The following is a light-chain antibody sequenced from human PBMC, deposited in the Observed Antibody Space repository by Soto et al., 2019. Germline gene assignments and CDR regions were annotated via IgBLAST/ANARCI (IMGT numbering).Light chain of an antibody. CDR3: QQSYSNPIT. J-gene: IGKJ5*01. V-gene: IGKV1-39*01. CDR1: QSISNH. CDR2: AAS. Sequence: DIQMTQSPSSLSASVEDRVIITCRASQSISNHLNWYQQKKGKAPKLLIFAASSLQSGVPSRFSGSRSGPDFTLTISSLQPEDFSTYYCQQSYSNPITFGQGTRLEIK.